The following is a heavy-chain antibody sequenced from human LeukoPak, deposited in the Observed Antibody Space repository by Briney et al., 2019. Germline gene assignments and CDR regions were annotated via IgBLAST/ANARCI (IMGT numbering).Heavy chain of an antibody. Sequence: PSETLSLTCTVSGGSISSYYWSWIRQPPGKGLEWIGYIYYSGSTNYNPSLKSRVTIPVDTSKNQFSLKLSSVTAADTAVYYCARGGLHGWFDPWGQGTLVTVSS. J-gene: IGHJ5*02. D-gene: IGHD4-11*01. CDR3: ARGGLHGWFDP. CDR2: IYYSGST. CDR1: GGSISSYY. V-gene: IGHV4-59*01.